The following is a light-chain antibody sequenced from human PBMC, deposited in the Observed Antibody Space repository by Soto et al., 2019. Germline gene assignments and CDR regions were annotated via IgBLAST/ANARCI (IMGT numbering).Light chain of an antibody. Sequence: QSVLTQSPSASASLGASVKLTCTLSSGHSNYAIAWHQQQPEKGPRYLMKLNSDGSHSKGDGIPDRFSGSSSGAERYLTISSLQSEDEADYYCQTWGTGLYVVFGGGIKLTVL. CDR2: LNSDGSH. J-gene: IGLJ2*01. CDR1: SGHSNYA. CDR3: QTWGTGLYVV. V-gene: IGLV4-69*01.